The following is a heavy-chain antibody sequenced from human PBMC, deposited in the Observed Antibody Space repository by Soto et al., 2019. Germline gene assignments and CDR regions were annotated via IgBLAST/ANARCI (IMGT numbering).Heavy chain of an antibody. Sequence: QVQLQESGPGLVKPSQTLSLTCTVSGDSISNGGFYYSWIRQHPGQCLEWVGYIFHSGSTLSIPSLRCRVTLSADTSKNQLFLKLTSVTAADTAVYYCARGGIAGHWFDPWGQGTLVTVSA. CDR2: IFHSGST. V-gene: IGHV4-31*03. CDR3: ARGGIAGHWFDP. CDR1: GDSISNGGFY. D-gene: IGHD2-15*01. J-gene: IGHJ5*02.